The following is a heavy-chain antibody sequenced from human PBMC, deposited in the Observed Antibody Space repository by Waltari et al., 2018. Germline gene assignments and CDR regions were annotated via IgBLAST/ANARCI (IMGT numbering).Heavy chain of an antibody. CDR3: ASGQYYYDSSGYHYYGMDV. D-gene: IGHD3-22*01. Sequence: QLQLQESGPGLVTPSATLSLTCTVSGGSISSYYGSWLWPPPGKGLEWIGYSYYSGSTNYNPSLKSRVTISVDTSKNQFSLKLSSVTAADTAVYYCASGQYYYDSSGYHYYGMDVWGQGTTVTVSS. CDR2: SYYSGST. CDR1: GGSISSYY. V-gene: IGHV4-59*01. J-gene: IGHJ6*02.